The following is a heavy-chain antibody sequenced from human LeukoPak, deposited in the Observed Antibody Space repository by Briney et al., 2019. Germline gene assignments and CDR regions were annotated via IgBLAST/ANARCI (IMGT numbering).Heavy chain of an antibody. CDR2: VDPEDGET. CDR1: GYTFTDYY. D-gene: IGHD1-26*01. CDR3: ATTMGAPYYFDS. V-gene: IGHV1-69-2*01. Sequence: ASVKVSCKVSGYTFTDYYMHWVQQAPGKGLEWMGLVDPEDGETIYAEKFQGRVTITADTSTVTAYMDLSSLRSEDTAVYYCATTMGAPYYFDSRGQGTLVTVSS. J-gene: IGHJ4*02.